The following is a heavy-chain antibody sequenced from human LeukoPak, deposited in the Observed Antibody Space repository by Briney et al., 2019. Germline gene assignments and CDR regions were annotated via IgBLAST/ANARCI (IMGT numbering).Heavy chain of an antibody. D-gene: IGHD3-10*01. Sequence: QTGGSLRLSCAASGFTFSNYGMNWVRQAPGKGLEWVSGISPSGDITYYADSVKGRFTISRDNSKNTLYLEVISLTAEDTAVYYCAKDDAWLRFGEWSQGTLVTVSS. CDR1: GFTFSNYG. CDR3: AKDDAWLRFGE. J-gene: IGHJ4*02. CDR2: ISPSGDIT. V-gene: IGHV3-23*01.